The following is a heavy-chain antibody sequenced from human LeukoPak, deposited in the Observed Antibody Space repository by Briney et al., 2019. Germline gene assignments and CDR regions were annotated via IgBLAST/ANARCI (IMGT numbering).Heavy chain of an antibody. J-gene: IGHJ4*02. V-gene: IGHV4-34*01. D-gene: IGHD3-9*01. CDR2: INHSGST. CDR1: GGSFSGYY. CDR3: ASSTPYYDILTGYYN. Sequence: SETLSLTCAVYGGSFSGYYWSWIRQSPGKGLEWIGEINHSGSTNYNPSLKSRVTISVDTSKNQFSLKLSSVTAADTAVYYCASSTPYYDILTGYYNWSQGTLVTVSS.